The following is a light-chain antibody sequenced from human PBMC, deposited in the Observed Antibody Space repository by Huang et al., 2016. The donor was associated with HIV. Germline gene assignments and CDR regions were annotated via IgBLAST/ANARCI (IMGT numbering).Light chain of an antibody. CDR1: QGISTY. CDR2: SAS. J-gene: IGKJ3*01. V-gene: IGKV1-8*01. Sequence: AIRMTQSPSSLSASTGDRVTIACLASQGISTYLAWYQQKPGKAPKLLIYSASTLQSGVPSRFSGSGAGTDFTLTINYLQSEDFATYYCQQYYSYPLTFGPGSKVDVK. CDR3: QQYYSYPLT.